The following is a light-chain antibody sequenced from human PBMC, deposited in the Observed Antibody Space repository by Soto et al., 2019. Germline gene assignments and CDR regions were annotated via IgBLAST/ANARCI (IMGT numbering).Light chain of an antibody. CDR2: GAS. V-gene: IGKV3-20*01. Sequence: EVVLTQSPGTLSLSPGESATLSCRASQNIYTGYLAWYQQKPGQAPRLLISGASDRATGIPDRFTGSGSGTDFTLTISRLEPEDFAVYYCQQFSGSLTFGPGTKVDNK. CDR1: QNIYTGY. J-gene: IGKJ3*01. CDR3: QQFSGSLT.